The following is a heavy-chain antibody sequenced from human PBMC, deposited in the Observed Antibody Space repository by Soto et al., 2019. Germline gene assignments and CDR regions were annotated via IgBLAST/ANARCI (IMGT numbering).Heavy chain of an antibody. CDR3: TRSQGSSTSLEIYYYYYYGMDV. D-gene: IGHD2-2*01. Sequence: QVQLVQSGAEVKKPGSSVKVSCKASGGTFGSYAISWVRQAPGQGLEWMGGIIPIRGTANYAQKFQGRVTIAADESTSTAYMELSSLRSEDTAVYYWTRSQGSSTSLEIYYYYYYGMDVWGQGTTVTVSS. V-gene: IGHV1-69*01. J-gene: IGHJ6*02. CDR2: IIPIRGTA. CDR1: GGTFGSYA.